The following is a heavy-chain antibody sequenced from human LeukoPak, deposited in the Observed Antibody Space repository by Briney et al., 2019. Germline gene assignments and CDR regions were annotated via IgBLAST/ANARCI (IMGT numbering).Heavy chain of an antibody. J-gene: IGHJ5*02. CDR2: IKQDGSEK. CDR1: GFTFSSYW. Sequence: GGSLRLSCAASGFTFSSYWMSWVRQAPGKGLEWVANIKQDGSEKYYVDSVKGRFTISRDNAKNSLYLQMNSLRAEDTAVYYCARDFGHRPYCSSTSCQLNWFDPWGQGTLVTVSS. CDR3: ARDFGHRPYCSSTSCQLNWFDP. D-gene: IGHD2-2*01. V-gene: IGHV3-7*01.